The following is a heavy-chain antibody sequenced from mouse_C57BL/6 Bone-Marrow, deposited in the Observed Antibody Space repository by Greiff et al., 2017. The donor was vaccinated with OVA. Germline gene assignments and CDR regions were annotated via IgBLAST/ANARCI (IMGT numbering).Heavy chain of an antibody. V-gene: IGHV1-26*01. CDR1: GYTFTDYY. CDR3: ARDGVAY. J-gene: IGHJ3*01. D-gene: IGHD1-2*01. CDR2: INPNNGGT. Sequence: EVQLQQSGPELVKPGASVKISCKASGYTFTDYYMNWVKQSHGKSLEWIGDINPNNGGTSYNQKFKGKATLNVDKSSSTAYMELRSLTSEDSAVYYCARDGVAYWGQGTLVTVSA.